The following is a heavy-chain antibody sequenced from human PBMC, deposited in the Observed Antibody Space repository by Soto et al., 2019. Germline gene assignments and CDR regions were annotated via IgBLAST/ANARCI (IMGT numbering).Heavy chain of an antibody. V-gene: IGHV1-69*01. J-gene: IGHJ4*02. D-gene: IGHD4-17*01. Sequence: QVQLVQSGTEVKKPGSSVKVSCKASGGTFSTLAVSWVRQAPGQGLEWMGGIIPIFGRPVYAQKFQGRVTMTADESTSIVYMELSSLSSEDTAVYYCARAPYEDYAGPEPNYFDSWGQGTLVTVSS. CDR3: ARAPYEDYAGPEPNYFDS. CDR2: IIPIFGRP. CDR1: GGTFSTLA.